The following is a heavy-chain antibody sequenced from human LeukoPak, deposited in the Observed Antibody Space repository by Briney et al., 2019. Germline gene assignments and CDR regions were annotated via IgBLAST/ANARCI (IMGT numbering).Heavy chain of an antibody. CDR3: ARASSSWSDYYYGMDV. CDR2: IYHSGST. Sequence: SETLSLTCAVSGGSISSGGYSWSWIRQPPGKGLEWIGYIYHSGSTYYNPSLQSRVPISVDRSKNQFSLKLSSVTAADTAVYYCARASSSWSDYYYGMDVWGQGTTVTVSS. V-gene: IGHV4-30-2*01. CDR1: GGSISSGGYS. D-gene: IGHD6-13*01. J-gene: IGHJ6*02.